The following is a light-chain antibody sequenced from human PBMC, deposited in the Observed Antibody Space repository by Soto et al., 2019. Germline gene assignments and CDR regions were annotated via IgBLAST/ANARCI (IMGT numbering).Light chain of an antibody. V-gene: IGKV1-5*03. CDR1: RSISSW. CDR3: QQFNSYWT. CDR2: KAS. Sequence: DIQMTQSPSTLSASVGDRVTITCRASRSISSWLNWYQQKPGKAPKLLIYKASNLESGAPSRFSGSGSGTEFTLTISSLQPDDFATYYCQQFNSYWTFGQGTKVEIK. J-gene: IGKJ1*01.